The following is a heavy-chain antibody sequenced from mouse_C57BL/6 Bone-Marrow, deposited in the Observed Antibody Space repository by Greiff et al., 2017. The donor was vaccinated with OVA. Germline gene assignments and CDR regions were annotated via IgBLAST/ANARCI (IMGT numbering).Heavy chain of an antibody. CDR1: GFSFNTYA. CDR3: VRHDVYWYFDV. Sequence: EVKLMESGGGLVQPKGSLKLSCAASGFSFNTYAMNWVRQAPGKGLEWVARIRSKSNNYATYYADSVKDRFTISRDDSESMLYLQMNNLKTEVTAMYYCVRHDVYWYFDVWGTGTTVTVSS. J-gene: IGHJ1*03. D-gene: IGHD2-3*01. CDR2: IRSKSNNYAT. V-gene: IGHV10-1*01.